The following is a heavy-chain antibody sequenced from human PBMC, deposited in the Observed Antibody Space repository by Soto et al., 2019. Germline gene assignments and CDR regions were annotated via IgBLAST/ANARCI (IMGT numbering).Heavy chain of an antibody. CDR3: AKDYPVYNWNYEPWFDP. CDR1: GFTFSSYG. Sequence: HPGGSLRLSCAASGFTFSSYGMHWVRQAPGKGLEWVAVISYDGSNKYYADSVKGRFTISRDNSKNTLYLQMNSLRAEDTAVYYCAKDYPVYNWNYEPWFDPWGQGTLVTVSS. J-gene: IGHJ5*02. D-gene: IGHD1-7*01. V-gene: IGHV3-30*18. CDR2: ISYDGSNK.